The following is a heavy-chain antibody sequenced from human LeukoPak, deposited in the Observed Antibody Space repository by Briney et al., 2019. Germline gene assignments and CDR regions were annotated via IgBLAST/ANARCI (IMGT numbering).Heavy chain of an antibody. V-gene: IGHV4-4*02. Sequence: PSGTLSLTCAVSGGSISSSNWWSWVRQPPGKGLEWIGEIYHSGSTNYNPSLKSRVTISVDTSKNQFSLKLSSVTAADTAVYYCARHPLASHFAYWGQGTLVTVSS. CDR3: ARHPLASHFAY. J-gene: IGHJ4*02. CDR1: GGSISSSNW. D-gene: IGHD6-6*01. CDR2: IYHSGST.